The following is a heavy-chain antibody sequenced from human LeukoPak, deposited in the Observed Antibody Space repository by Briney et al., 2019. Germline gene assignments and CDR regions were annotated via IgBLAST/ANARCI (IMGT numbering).Heavy chain of an antibody. CDR2: INWNGGST. D-gene: IGHD2-15*01. CDR1: GFTFDDYG. J-gene: IGHJ5*02. CDR3: ARDRGWNWFDP. Sequence: GGSLRLSCAASGFTFDDYGMSWVRQAPGKGLEWVSGINWNGGSTGYADSVKGRFTISRDNAKNSLYLRMNSLRAEDTALYYCARDRGWNWFDPWGQGTLVTVSS. V-gene: IGHV3-20*04.